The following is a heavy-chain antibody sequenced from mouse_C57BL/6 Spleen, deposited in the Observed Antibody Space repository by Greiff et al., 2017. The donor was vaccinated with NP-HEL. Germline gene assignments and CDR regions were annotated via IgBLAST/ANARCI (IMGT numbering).Heavy chain of an antibody. J-gene: IGHJ2*01. V-gene: IGHV1-74*01. CDR2: IHPSASDT. CDR3: AITDY. CDR1: GYTFTSYW. Sequence: QVQLPQPGAELVKPGASVKVSCKASGYTFTSYWMHWVKQRPGHGLEWIGSIHPSASDTTYTQQFKGKATLTVDKSSSTAYMQLSSLTSEDSAVYYCAITDYWGQGTTLTVSS.